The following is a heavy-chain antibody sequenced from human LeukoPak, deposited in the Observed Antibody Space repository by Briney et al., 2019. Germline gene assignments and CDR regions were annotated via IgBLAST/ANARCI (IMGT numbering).Heavy chain of an antibody. CDR3: AKDRKALRCLDY. V-gene: IGHV3-23*01. Sequence: GGSLRLSCAASGFTFSSYAMSWVRQAPGKGLEWVSAISGSGGSTYYADSVEGRFTISRDNSKNTLYLQMNSLRAEDTAVYYCAKDRKALRCLDYWGQGTLVTVSS. J-gene: IGHJ4*02. D-gene: IGHD4-17*01. CDR2: ISGSGGST. CDR1: GFTFSSYA.